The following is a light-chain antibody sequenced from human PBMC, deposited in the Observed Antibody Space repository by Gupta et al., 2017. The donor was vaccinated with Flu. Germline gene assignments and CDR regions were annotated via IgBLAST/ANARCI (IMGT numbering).Light chain of an antibody. Sequence: DMVVTQAPDYLAVSLGERATINCKASQSGLYSSNNKNYLDWYQQKPGQPPKLLIYGASTRECGVADGFSGSGSGTDFPLTISRQQDEDVAVYYWQQHYSTPLFGQGTKLEIK. CDR1: QSGLYSSNNKNY. CDR2: GAS. J-gene: IGKJ2*01. CDR3: QQHYSTPL. V-gene: IGKV4-1*01.